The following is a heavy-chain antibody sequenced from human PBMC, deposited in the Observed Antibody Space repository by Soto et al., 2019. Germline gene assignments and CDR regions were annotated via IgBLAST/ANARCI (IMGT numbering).Heavy chain of an antibody. CDR1: GVSLSTSGVG. V-gene: IGHV2-5*02. D-gene: IGHD3-3*01. CDR2: IYWDDDK. J-gene: IGHJ5*02. Sequence: QITLKESGPTLVKPTQTLTLTCTFSGVSLSTSGVGVGWFRQPQGKALEWLAHIYWDDDKRYSPALKSRLTIAKDTSKTPVDLTITNMDPVDTSTYYWTHSSSTPTSYYDFWSGYLPHGNWFDPWGQGTLVTVSS. CDR3: THSSSTPTSYYDFWSGYLPHGNWFDP.